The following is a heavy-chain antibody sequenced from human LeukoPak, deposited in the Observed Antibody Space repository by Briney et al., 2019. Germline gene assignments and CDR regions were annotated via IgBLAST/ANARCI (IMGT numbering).Heavy chain of an antibody. Sequence: GASLRLSGTVTVFTFSSNSMNWVRQTSGKGLEGVSFIYSDNTHYSNSEKGRVTISRANSKNTLYLQMNGLRADDTAVYYIAIRAGEYSHPYDYWGQGTLVTVSS. V-gene: IGHV3-53*01. CDR3: AIRAGEYSHPYDY. CDR1: VFTFSSNS. J-gene: IGHJ4*02. D-gene: IGHD4-17*01. CDR2: IYSDNT.